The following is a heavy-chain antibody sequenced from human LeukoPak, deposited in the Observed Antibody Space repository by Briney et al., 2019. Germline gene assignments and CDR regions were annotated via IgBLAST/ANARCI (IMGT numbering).Heavy chain of an antibody. CDR1: GFTFTSYV. CDR3: AKGGSSGWYLSNWFDP. Sequence: PGGSLRLSCAASGFTFTSYVMSWGRQDPGKGREWVSAIWISGGSTYYADSVKGRFTISSDNSKNTLYLQMNSLRAEDTAIYHCAKGGSSGWYLSNWFDPWGQGTLVTVSS. CDR2: IWISGGST. V-gene: IGHV3-23*01. D-gene: IGHD6-19*01. J-gene: IGHJ5*02.